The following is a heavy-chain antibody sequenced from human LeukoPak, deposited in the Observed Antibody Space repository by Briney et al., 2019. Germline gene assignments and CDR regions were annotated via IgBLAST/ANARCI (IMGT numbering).Heavy chain of an antibody. J-gene: IGHJ4*02. D-gene: IGHD3-16*01. CDR2: ISSSGSTI. V-gene: IGHV3-48*03. CDR1: GFTFSSYE. CDR3: ANDGGRTSVPSAIRDFDY. Sequence: PGGSLRLSCAASGFTFSSYEMNWVRQAPGKGLEWVSYISSSGSTIYYADSVKGRFTISRDNSKNTLYLQMNSLRAEDTAVYYCANDGGRTSVPSAIRDFDYWGQGTLVTVSS.